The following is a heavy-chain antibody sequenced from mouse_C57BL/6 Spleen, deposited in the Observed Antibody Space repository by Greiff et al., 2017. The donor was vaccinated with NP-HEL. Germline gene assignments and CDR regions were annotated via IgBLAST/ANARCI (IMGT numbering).Heavy chain of an antibody. CDR1: GFTFSSYA. Sequence: EVMLVESGEGLVKPGGSLKLSCAASGFTFSSYAMSWVRQTPEKRLEWVAYISSGGDYIYYADTVKGRFTISRDNARNTLYLQMSSLKSEDTAMYYCTRAGSNYVGYAMDYWGQGTSVTVSS. J-gene: IGHJ4*01. D-gene: IGHD2-5*01. CDR3: TRAGSNYVGYAMDY. V-gene: IGHV5-9-1*02. CDR2: ISSGGDYI.